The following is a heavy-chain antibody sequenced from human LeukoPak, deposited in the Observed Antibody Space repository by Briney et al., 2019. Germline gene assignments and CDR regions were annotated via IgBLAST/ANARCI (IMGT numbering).Heavy chain of an antibody. CDR3: ARALPAPDSSGYYYYFDY. D-gene: IGHD3-22*01. CDR2: INHSGST. Sequence: PSETLSLTCAVYGGSFSGYYWSWIRQPPGKGLEWIGEINHSGSTNYNPSLKSRVTISVDTSKNQFSLKLSSVTAADTAVYYCARALPAPDSSGYYYYFDYWGQGTLVTVSS. V-gene: IGHV4-34*01. J-gene: IGHJ4*02. CDR1: GGSFSGYY.